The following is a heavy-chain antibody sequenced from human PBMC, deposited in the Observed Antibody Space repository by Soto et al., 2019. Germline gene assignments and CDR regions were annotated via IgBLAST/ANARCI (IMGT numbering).Heavy chain of an antibody. V-gene: IGHV3-7*01. Sequence: PGGSLRLSSAASGFTFSSYWMSWVRQAPGKGLEWVANIKQDGSEKYYVDSVKGRFTISRDNAKNSLYLQMNSLRAEDTAVYYCARDSSGYDLVGGYYYMDVWGKGTTVTVSS. J-gene: IGHJ6*03. CDR3: ARDSSGYDLVGGYYYMDV. CDR2: IKQDGSEK. CDR1: GFTFSSYW. D-gene: IGHD5-12*01.